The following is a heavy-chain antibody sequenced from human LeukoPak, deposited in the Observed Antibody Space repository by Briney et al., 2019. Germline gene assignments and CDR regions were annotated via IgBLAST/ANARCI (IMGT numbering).Heavy chain of an antibody. V-gene: IGHV1-18*01. CDR2: ISAYNGNT. J-gene: IGHJ3*02. CDR1: GYTFTSYG. CDR3: ARGGYDFWALHQAPDAFDI. Sequence: GESLKISCKASGYTFTSYGISWVRQAPGQGLEWMGWISAYNGNTNYAQKLQGRVTMTTDTSTSTAYMELRSLRSDDTAVYYCARGGYDFWALHQAPDAFDIWGQGTMVTVSS. D-gene: IGHD3-3*01.